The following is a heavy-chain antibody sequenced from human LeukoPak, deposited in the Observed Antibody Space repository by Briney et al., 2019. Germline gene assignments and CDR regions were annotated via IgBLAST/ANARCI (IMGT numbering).Heavy chain of an antibody. V-gene: IGHV3-21*01. CDR2: ISGDSRYI. CDR1: GFNFSSYT. CDR3: ARAPTVLVGYCSSSSCQADY. Sequence: GGSLRLSCAASGFNFSSYTFNWVRQAPGKGLEWVSAISGDSRYIYYTDAVRGRFTISRDNAENSLYLQMHSLRVEDTAVYYCARAPTVLVGYCSSSSCQADYWGQGTLVTVSS. D-gene: IGHD2-2*01. J-gene: IGHJ4*02.